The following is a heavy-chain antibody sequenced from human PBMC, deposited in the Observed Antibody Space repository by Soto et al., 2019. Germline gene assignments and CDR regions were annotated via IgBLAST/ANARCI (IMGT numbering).Heavy chain of an antibody. J-gene: IGHJ6*02. D-gene: IGHD2-2*01. V-gene: IGHV3-21*01. CDR3: ARDPSDCSSTSCWGYYALDV. Sequence: EVQLVESGGGLVKPGGSLRLCWAASGFTFSTYSMNWVRQASGKGLEWVSSISSSGTYIHYADSLKGRFTISRDNAKNSLYLQMISLRAEDTAVYYCARDPSDCSSTSCWGYYALDVWGQGTTVTVSS. CDR1: GFTFSTYS. CDR2: ISSSGTYI.